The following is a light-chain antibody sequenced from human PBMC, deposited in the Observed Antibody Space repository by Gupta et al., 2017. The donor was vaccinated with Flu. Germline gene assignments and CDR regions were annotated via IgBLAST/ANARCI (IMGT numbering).Light chain of an antibody. CDR3: QQNDSNPPWT. Sequence: DIQMTQSPSSLSASVGDRVTITCRASQSISSYLNWYQQKPGKAPKLLIYAASSWQGGVPSRFSGSGSGTDFTLTISSRQPEDFAAYYCQQNDSNPPWTFGQGTKVEIK. CDR1: QSISSY. J-gene: IGKJ1*01. CDR2: AAS. V-gene: IGKV1-39*01.